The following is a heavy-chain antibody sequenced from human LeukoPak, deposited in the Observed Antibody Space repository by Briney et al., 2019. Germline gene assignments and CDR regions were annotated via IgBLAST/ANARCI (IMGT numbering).Heavy chain of an antibody. CDR2: VYYNGNI. V-gene: IGHV4-59*01. CDR1: GGSISNYY. D-gene: IGHD4-17*01. J-gene: IGHJ4*02. Sequence: PPETLSLTCTVSGGSISNYYWTWIRQPPGKGLEWIGYVYYNGNINYNPSLKSRVTISVDTSKNQFSLKLSAVTTADTAVYYCARVVRTTVPDYWGQGTLVTVSS. CDR3: ARVVRTTVPDY.